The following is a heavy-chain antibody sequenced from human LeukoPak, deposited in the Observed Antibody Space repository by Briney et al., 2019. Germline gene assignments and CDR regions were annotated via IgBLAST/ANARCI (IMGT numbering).Heavy chain of an antibody. CDR3: ARARRLGDDFDF. CDR1: GYNFTKSW. Sequence: GESLKISCQASGYNFTKSWIGWMRQMPGKGLAWVGIVYPGDSDTRYSPSFQGHVTISAAESIRSVPLQWNSLKASDIAIHYCARARRLGDDFDFWGQGTMVTVSS. V-gene: IGHV5-51*01. J-gene: IGHJ3*01. D-gene: IGHD5/OR15-5a*01. CDR2: VYPGDSDT.